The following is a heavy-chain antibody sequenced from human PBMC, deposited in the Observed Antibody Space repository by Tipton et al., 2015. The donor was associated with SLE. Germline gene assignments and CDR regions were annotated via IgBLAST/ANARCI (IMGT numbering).Heavy chain of an antibody. J-gene: IGHJ5*02. V-gene: IGHV4-34*01. CDR3: ARGQLDIGFHKFDP. CDR2: INHSGST. CDR1: GGSFSGYY. D-gene: IGHD1-1*01. Sequence: LRLSCGVYGGSFSGYYWRWIRQPPGKGLEWIGEINHSGSTNYNPSLKSRVTISVDTSKNQFSLNLSSVTAADTAVYYCARGQLDIGFHKFDPWGQGTLVTVSS.